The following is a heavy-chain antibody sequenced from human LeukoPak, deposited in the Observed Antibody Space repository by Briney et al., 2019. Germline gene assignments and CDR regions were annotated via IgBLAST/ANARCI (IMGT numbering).Heavy chain of an antibody. V-gene: IGHV4-59*01. CDR3: ARDSVAGHLGY. D-gene: IGHD6-19*01. CDR1: GGSISSYY. CDR2: IYYSGST. Sequence: SETLSLTCTVSGGSISSYYWSWIRQPPGKGLEWIGYIYYSGSTNYNPSLKSRVTISVDTSKNQFSLKLSSVTAADTAVYYCARDSVAGHLGYWGLGTLVTVSS. J-gene: IGHJ4*02.